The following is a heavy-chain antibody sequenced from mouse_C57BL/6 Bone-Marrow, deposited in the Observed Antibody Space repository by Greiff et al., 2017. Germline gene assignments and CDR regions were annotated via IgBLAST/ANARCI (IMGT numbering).Heavy chain of an antibody. Sequence: VQLQQSGPGLVQPSHSLSITCTVSGYSLTSYGVHWVRQSPGKGLEWLGVIWSGGSTDYYAAFITRLSISTDNPKCLAFFIMHSLQADDTALYYCARKLYYGSYSAMDYWGQGTSVTVSS. J-gene: IGHJ4*01. CDR2: IWSGGST. CDR1: GYSLTSYG. V-gene: IGHV2-2*01. CDR3: ARKLYYGSYSAMDY. D-gene: IGHD2-1*01.